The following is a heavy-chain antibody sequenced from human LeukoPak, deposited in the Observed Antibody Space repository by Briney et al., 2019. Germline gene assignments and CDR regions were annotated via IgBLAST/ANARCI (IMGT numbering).Heavy chain of an antibody. V-gene: IGHV4-59*12. CDR2: IYYSGST. CDR3: ARDLHDYDILTGYREYYFDY. J-gene: IGHJ4*02. CDR1: GGSISSYY. Sequence: SETLSLTCTVSGGSISSYYWSWIRQPPGKGLEWIGYIYYSGSTNYNPSLKSRVTISVDTSKNQFSLKLSSVTAADTAVYYCARDLHDYDILTGYREYYFDYWGQGTLVTVSS. D-gene: IGHD3-9*01.